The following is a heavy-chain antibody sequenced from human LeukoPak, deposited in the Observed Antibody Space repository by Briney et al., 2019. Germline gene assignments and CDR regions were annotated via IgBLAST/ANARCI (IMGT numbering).Heavy chain of an antibody. CDR3: AKEYCSSTSCHYYYYYMDV. V-gene: IGHV3-23*01. Sequence: PGGSLRLSCAASGFTFSSYAMSWVRQAPGKGLEWVSAISGNGGSAYYADSVKGRFTISRDNSKNMLYLQMNSLRAEDTALYYCAKEYCSSTSCHYYYYYMDVWGKGTTVTVSS. D-gene: IGHD2-2*01. CDR1: GFTFSSYA. CDR2: ISGNGGSA. J-gene: IGHJ6*03.